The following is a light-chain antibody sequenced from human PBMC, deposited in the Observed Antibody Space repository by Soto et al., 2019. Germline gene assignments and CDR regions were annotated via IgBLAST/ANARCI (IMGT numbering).Light chain of an antibody. CDR1: SSNIGAGYD. J-gene: IGLJ3*02. V-gene: IGLV1-40*01. CDR3: QSYDSSLSGFWV. CDR2: GNS. Sequence: QSVLTLPPSVSGAPGQRVTISCTGSSSNIGAGYDVHWYQQLPGTAPKLLIYGNSNRPSGVPDRFSGSKSGTSASLAITGLQAEDEAEYYCQSYDSSLSGFWVFGGGTKLTVL.